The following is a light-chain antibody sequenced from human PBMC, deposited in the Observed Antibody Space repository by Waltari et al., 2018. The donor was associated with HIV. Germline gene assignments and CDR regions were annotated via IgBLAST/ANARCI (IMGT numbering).Light chain of an antibody. CDR1: SIAVGGYNY. V-gene: IGLV2-14*03. Sequence: QSALTQPASVSASPGESITISCTGTSIAVGGYNYVPWYQHHPGKAPKLMIYHVSNRPSGVSNRFSGSKSGNTASLTISGLQAEDEADYYCTSYTSSNTLVIFGGGTKLTVL. CDR2: HVS. CDR3: TSYTSSNTLVI. J-gene: IGLJ2*01.